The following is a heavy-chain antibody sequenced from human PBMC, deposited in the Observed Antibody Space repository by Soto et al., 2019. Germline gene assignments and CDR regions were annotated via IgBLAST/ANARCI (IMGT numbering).Heavy chain of an antibody. CDR3: ATTDDCSSTSCFHYFDY. D-gene: IGHD2-2*01. J-gene: IGHJ4*02. Sequence: GASVKVSCKASGYTFTSYGISWVRQAPGQGLEWMGWISAYNGNTNYAQKLQGRVTMTTDTSTSTAYMELRSLRSDDTAVYYCATTDDCSSTSCFHYFDYWGQGTLVTVSS. CDR2: ISAYNGNT. V-gene: IGHV1-18*01. CDR1: GYTFTSYG.